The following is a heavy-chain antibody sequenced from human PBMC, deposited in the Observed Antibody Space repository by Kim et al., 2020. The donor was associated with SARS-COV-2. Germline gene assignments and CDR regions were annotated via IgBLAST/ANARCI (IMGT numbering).Heavy chain of an antibody. Sequence: GGSLRLSCAASGFDVTNYYMSWVRQTPGKGLEWLSIMYSGGTPFYAASVKGRFTISRDKSRNTLFLQMNSLRPEDTAVYYCAGGAWGGRYYYYGLDVWG. J-gene: IGHJ6*02. CDR1: GFDVTNYY. CDR2: MYSGGTP. D-gene: IGHD3-10*01. CDR3: AGGAWGGRYYYYGLDV. V-gene: IGHV3-53*01.